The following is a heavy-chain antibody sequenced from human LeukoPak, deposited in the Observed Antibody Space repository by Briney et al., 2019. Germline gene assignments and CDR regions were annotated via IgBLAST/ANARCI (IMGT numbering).Heavy chain of an antibody. J-gene: IGHJ1*01. CDR1: GGSISSGDYY. V-gene: IGHV4-30-4*01. CDR2: IYYSGST. Sequence: PSETPSLTCTVSGGSISSGDYYWSWIRQPPGKGLEWIGYIYYSGSTYYNPSLKSRVTISVDTSKNQFSLKLSSVTAADTAVYYCARVGYYDSSGYYYEWYFQHWGQGTLVTVSS. D-gene: IGHD3-22*01. CDR3: ARVGYYDSSGYYYEWYFQH.